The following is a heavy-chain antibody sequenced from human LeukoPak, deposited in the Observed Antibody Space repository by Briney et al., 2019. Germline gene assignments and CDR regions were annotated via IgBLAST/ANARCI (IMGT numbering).Heavy chain of an antibody. Sequence: SETLSLTCTVSGGSISNSSSYWGWIRQPPGKGLEWIGSIYYSGSTYYNPSLKSRVTISVDKSKNQLSLKLISVTAADTAVYYCARDVGTALVTGDYWGQGTLVTVSS. CDR2: IYYSGST. CDR1: GGSISNSSSY. V-gene: IGHV4-39*07. J-gene: IGHJ4*02. CDR3: ARDVGTALVTGDY. D-gene: IGHD5-18*01.